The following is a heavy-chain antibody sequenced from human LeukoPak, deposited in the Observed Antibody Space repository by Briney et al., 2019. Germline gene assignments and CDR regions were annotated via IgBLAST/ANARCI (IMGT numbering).Heavy chain of an antibody. J-gene: IGHJ4*02. D-gene: IGHD2-15*01. Sequence: PGGSLRLSCAASGLTFSSYAMSWVRQAPGKGLDWFSAISDSGGSTYHADSVKGRFTISRDNSKNTLYLQMNSLRAEDTAVYYCAKGSAGSRPYYFDYWGQGTLVTVSS. CDR2: ISDSGGST. CDR3: AKGSAGSRPYYFDY. V-gene: IGHV3-23*01. CDR1: GLTFSSYA.